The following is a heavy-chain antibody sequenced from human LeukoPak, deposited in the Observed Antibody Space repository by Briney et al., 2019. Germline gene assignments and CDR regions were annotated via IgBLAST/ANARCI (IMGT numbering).Heavy chain of an antibody. J-gene: IGHJ5*02. CDR2: INTDGSGT. CDR3: ARAKPGGNWFDP. Sequence: PGGSLRLSCAASGFTFRTYWMHWVRQAPGKGLLWVSRINTDGSGTIYADSVKGRFTISRDNANNTLYLQMNSPRAEDTALDYCARAKPGGNWFDPWGQGTLVTVSS. V-gene: IGHV3-74*01. D-gene: IGHD3-16*01. CDR1: GFTFRTYW.